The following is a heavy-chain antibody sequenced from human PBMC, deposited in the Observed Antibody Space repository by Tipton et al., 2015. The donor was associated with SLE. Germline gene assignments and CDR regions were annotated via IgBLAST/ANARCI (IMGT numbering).Heavy chain of an antibody. CDR2: ISSTSSYI. Sequence: GSLRLSCAASGFAFNTHSMHWVRQAPGKGLEWVSSISSTSSYIYYADSVKGRFTIPRDNAKNSLYLQMNSLRAEDTAVYYCAREGGPRPSGIDYWGQGTLVTVSS. CDR3: AREGGPRPSGIDY. V-gene: IGHV3-21*01. CDR1: GFAFNTHS. J-gene: IGHJ4*02. D-gene: IGHD3-10*01.